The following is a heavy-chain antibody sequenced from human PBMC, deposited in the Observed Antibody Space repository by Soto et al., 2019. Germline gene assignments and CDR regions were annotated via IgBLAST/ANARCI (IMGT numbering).Heavy chain of an antibody. V-gene: IGHV1-2*02. J-gene: IGHJ4*02. CDR1: GYTFTGYY. CDR3: ARDQDSHSGNYLQEY. D-gene: IGHD3-10*01. CDR2: INPKSGGT. Sequence: ASVKVSCKASGYTFTGYYMHWVRQAPGQGLEWTGWINPKSGGTNYAQKFQGRVSMTGDTSINTAYMEVTRLKADHTDVYYCARDQDSHSGNYLQEYWGQGTQDTVSS.